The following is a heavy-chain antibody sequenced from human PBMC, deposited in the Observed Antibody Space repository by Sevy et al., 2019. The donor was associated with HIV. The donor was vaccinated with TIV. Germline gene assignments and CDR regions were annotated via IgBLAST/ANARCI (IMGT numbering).Heavy chain of an antibody. Sequence: GGSLRLSCTVSGFTFGDYAMSWFRQAPGKGLEWVAFIRRNSYEPYGGTTEYAASVKGRFTISREDSKSIAYLQMNSLKTKDTAVYYCTRALATVVTPEYYFDYWGQGTLVTVSS. V-gene: IGHV3-49*03. CDR3: TRALATVVTPEYYFDY. D-gene: IGHD4-17*01. J-gene: IGHJ4*02. CDR2: IRRNSYEPYGGTT. CDR1: GFTFGDYA.